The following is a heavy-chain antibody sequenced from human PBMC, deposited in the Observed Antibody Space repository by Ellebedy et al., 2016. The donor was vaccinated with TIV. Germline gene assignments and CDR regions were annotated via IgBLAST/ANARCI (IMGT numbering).Heavy chain of an antibody. J-gene: IGHJ4*02. CDR2: IKQDGSEK. CDR3: ARDDLQWAAALDY. D-gene: IGHD6-13*01. CDR1: GFTFSSHW. V-gene: IGHV3-7*01. Sequence: PGGSLRLSCTASGFTFSSHWMTWVRQAPGKGLEWVANIKQDGSEKYYVDSVKGRFTISRDNAKNSLYLQMNSLRAEGTAVYYCARDDLQWAAALDYWGQGTLVTVSS.